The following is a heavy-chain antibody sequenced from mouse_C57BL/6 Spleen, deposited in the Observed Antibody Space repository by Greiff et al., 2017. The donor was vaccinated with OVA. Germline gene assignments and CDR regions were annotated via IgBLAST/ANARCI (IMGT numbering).Heavy chain of an antibody. V-gene: IGHV1-55*01. D-gene: IGHD2-1*01. CDR1: GYTFTSYW. J-gene: IGHJ4*01. Sequence: VQLQQPGAELVKPGASVKMSCKASGYTFTSYWITWVKQRPGQGLEWIGDIYPGSGSTNYNEKFNSKATLTVDTSSSTAYMQLSSLTSEDSAVYYCARRDIYYGNSDAMDYWGQGTSVTVSS. CDR3: ARRDIYYGNSDAMDY. CDR2: IYPGSGST.